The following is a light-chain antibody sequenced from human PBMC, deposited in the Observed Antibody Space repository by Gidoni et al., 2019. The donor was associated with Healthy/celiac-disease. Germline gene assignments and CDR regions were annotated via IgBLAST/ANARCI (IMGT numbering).Light chain of an antibody. CDR2: EAS. J-gene: IGKJ4*01. CDR1: QSIYTW. V-gene: IGKV1-5*03. CDR3: QQYNVYPLT. Sequence: DIQMNQSPSTLSASVGDRVTSTCRASQSIYTWLAWYQQKPGKAPKLLMYEASTLESGVPSRFSGSGSETEFTLIITGLHPDDFATYYCQQYNVYPLTFGGGTKVEIK.